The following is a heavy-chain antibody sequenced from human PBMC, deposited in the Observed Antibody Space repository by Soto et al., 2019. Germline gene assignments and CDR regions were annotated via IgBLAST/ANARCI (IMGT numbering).Heavy chain of an antibody. Sequence: PAALSLTCTVSGGYISSYYGSWIRQPPGKGLEWIGYIYSSGNPNYHPSLKSRVTTSGATSKNQCSLKLSSVTAADTAVYYWARGPRGYDSSTNWLAPWGQGTLVTV. D-gene: IGHD3-22*01. CDR3: ARGPRGYDSSTNWLAP. CDR1: GGYISSYY. CDR2: IYSSGNP. J-gene: IGHJ5*02. V-gene: IGHV4-59*01.